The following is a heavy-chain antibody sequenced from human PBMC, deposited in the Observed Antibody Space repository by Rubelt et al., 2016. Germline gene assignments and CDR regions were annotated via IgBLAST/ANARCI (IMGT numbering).Heavy chain of an antibody. J-gene: IGHJ4*02. CDR3: ARHQGDLFEIDY. Sequence: VQLLQSGPGLVKPSETLSLTCTVSGGSISPFSWSRIRQPPGKGLEWLGYMYYTGNTTYNSSLRRRLPISLDTSGTRISRTLTPVTAADTAMYYCARHQGDLFEIDYWGQGTLVTVSP. CDR2: MYYTGNT. V-gene: IGHV4-59*08. D-gene: IGHD3-16*01. CDR1: GGSISPFS.